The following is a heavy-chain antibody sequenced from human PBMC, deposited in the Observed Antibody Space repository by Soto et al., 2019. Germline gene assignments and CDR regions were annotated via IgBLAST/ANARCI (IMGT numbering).Heavy chain of an antibody. CDR1: GGSFSGYY. CDR3: ALGFGMDV. CDR2: INHSGST. V-gene: IGHV4-34*01. J-gene: IGHJ6*02. D-gene: IGHD7-27*01. Sequence: PSETLSLTCAVYGGSFSGYYWSWIRQPPGKGLEWIGEINHSGSTNYNPSLKSRVTISVDTSKNQFSLKLSSVTAADTAVYYCALGFGMDVWGQGTTVTVSS.